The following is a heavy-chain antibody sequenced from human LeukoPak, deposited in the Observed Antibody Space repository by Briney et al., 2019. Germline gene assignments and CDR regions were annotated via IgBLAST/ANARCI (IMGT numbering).Heavy chain of an antibody. Sequence: PSETLSLTCTVSGGSISSGDYYWSWIRQPPGKGLEWIGYIYYSGSTYYNPSLKSRVTISVDTSKSQFSLKLSSVTAADTAVYYCARDLSDYGDHPMIWGQGTMVTVSS. V-gene: IGHV4-30-4*01. CDR3: ARDLSDYGDHPMI. CDR1: GGSISSGDYY. J-gene: IGHJ3*02. D-gene: IGHD4-17*01. CDR2: IYYSGST.